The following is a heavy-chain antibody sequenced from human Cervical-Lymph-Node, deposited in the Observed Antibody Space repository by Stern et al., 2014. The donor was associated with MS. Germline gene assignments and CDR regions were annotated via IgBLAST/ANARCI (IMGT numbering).Heavy chain of an antibody. V-gene: IGHV3-48*02. CDR2: ISSSRSTI. CDR1: GFTFSSYS. J-gene: IGHJ6*02. D-gene: IGHD3-3*01. CDR3: ARANYDFWSGNSSFQRYYYGMDV. Sequence: EVQLVESGGGLVQPGGPLRLSCAASGFTFSSYSMNWVRQAPGKGLEWVSSISSSRSTINYADSVKGRFTISRDNAKNSLYLQMNSLRDEDTAVYYCARANYDFWSGNSSFQRYYYGMDVWGQGTTVTVSS.